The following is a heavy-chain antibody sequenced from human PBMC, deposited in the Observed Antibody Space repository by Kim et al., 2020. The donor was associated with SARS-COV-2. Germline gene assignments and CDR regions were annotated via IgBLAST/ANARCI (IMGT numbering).Heavy chain of an antibody. D-gene: IGHD3-16*01. Sequence: GESLKISCKCSGDIFSNFWISWVRQRPWNGVEFVGPPYPRTAYPKCNDVCRGQGTMSADKSLSTANLQWSSLKASDTAMYYCATTYFYSRGGHYDSFKYWGQGTMSTVSS. V-gene: IGHV5-51*01. J-gene: IGHJ3*01. CDR2: PYPRTAYP. CDR3: ATTYFYSRGGHYDSFKY. CDR1: GDIFSNFW.